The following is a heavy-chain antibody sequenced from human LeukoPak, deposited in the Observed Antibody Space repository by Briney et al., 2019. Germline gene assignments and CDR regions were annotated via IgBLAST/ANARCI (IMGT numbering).Heavy chain of an antibody. V-gene: IGHV3-21*01. J-gene: IGHJ4*02. D-gene: IGHD3-22*01. CDR3: ARDGAIYYDSSGWFDY. CDR2: ISSSSSYI. CDR1: GFTFSSYS. Sequence: GGSLRLSCAASGFTFSSYSMNWVRQAPGKGLEWVSSISSSSSYIYYADSVKGRFTISRDNAKNSLYLQMNSLRAEDTAVYYCARDGAIYYDSSGWFDYWGQGTLVTVSS.